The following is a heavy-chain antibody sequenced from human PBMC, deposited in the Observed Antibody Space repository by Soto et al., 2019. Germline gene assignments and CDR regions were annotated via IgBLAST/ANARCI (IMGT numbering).Heavy chain of an antibody. CDR3: ARLAGLAVAGNGDYYGMDV. J-gene: IGHJ6*02. CDR2: IYYSGST. Sequence: SETLSLTCTVSGGSISSSSYYWGWIRQPPGKGLEWIGSIYYSGSTYYNPSLKSRVTISVDTSKNQFSLKLSSVTAADTAVYYCARLAGLAVAGNGDYYGMDVWGQGTTVTVSS. D-gene: IGHD6-19*01. V-gene: IGHV4-39*01. CDR1: GGSISSSSYY.